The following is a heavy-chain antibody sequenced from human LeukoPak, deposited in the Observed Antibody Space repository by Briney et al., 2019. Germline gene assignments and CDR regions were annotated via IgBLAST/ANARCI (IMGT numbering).Heavy chain of an antibody. J-gene: IGHJ4*02. CDR1: GFTVSTNF. Sequence: GGSLRLSCAASGFTVSTNFMSWVRLAPGKGLECVSVIYIDGKTFYADSVKGRFTISRDNPRNTLYLQMNSLRPEDTAVYYCAREGRYDILTGYYPLNNWGQGARVTVSS. D-gene: IGHD3-9*01. CDR3: AREGRYDILTGYYPLNN. V-gene: IGHV3-66*02. CDR2: IYIDGKT.